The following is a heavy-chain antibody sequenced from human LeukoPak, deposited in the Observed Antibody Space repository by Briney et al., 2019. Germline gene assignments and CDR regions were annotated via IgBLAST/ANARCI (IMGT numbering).Heavy chain of an antibody. Sequence: ASVKVSCKVSGYTLTELSMHWVRQAPGKGLEWMGGFDPEDGETIYAQKFQGRVTMTEDTPTDTAYMELSSLRSEDTAVYYCATVILVVPDNWFDPWGQGTLVTVSS. V-gene: IGHV1-24*01. CDR3: ATVILVVPDNWFDP. J-gene: IGHJ5*02. CDR2: FDPEDGET. D-gene: IGHD2-2*01. CDR1: GYTLTELS.